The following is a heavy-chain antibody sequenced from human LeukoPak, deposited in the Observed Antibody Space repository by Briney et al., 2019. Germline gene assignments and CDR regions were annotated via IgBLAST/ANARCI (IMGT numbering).Heavy chain of an antibody. CDR2: IDYSGST. CDR1: GASISSYY. D-gene: IGHD3-10*01. J-gene: IGHJ4*02. V-gene: IGHV4-59*01. Sequence: SETLSLTCTVSGASISSYYWSWIRQPPGKGLEWIGYIDYSGSTKYSPSLKSRVTIYLDTSKNQFSLKLNSVTAADTAMYYCARGSTNYYLYFDYWGQGTLVTVSS. CDR3: ARGSTNYYLYFDY.